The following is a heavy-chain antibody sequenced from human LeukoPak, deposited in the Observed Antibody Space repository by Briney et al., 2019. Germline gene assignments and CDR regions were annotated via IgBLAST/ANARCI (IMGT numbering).Heavy chain of an antibody. CDR3: ARLGGYSYGLAY. J-gene: IGHJ4*02. V-gene: IGHV4-59*08. CDR1: GGSISSYY. Sequence: SETLSLTCTVSGGSISSYYWSWIRQPPGKGLEWIGYIYYSGSTNYNPSLKSRVTISVDTSKNQFSLKLSSVTAADTAVYYCARLGGYSYGLAYWGQGTLVTVSS. D-gene: IGHD5-18*01. CDR2: IYYSGST.